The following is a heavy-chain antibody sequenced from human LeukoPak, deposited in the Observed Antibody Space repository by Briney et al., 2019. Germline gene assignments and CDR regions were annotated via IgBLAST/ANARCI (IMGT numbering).Heavy chain of an antibody. J-gene: IGHJ4*02. Sequence: GGSLRLSCEASGFMFSTYWMTWVRQAPGKGLEWVANIKKDGSDKYYVDSVKGRFTISRDNAKNSLYLQMSSLRAEDTAVYYCATSSVSNIWYAPLAHWGQGTLVTVSS. V-gene: IGHV3-7*01. CDR1: GFMFSTYW. CDR3: ATSSVSNIWYAPLAH. CDR2: IKKDGSDK. D-gene: IGHD6-13*01.